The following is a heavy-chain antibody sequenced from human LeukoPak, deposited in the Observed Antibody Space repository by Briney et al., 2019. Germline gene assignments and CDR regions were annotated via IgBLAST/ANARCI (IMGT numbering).Heavy chain of an antibody. CDR2: ISGSGGST. D-gene: IGHD6-13*01. CDR1: GGSFSGYY. Sequence: ETLSLTCAVYGGSFSGYYWSWVRQAPGKGLEWVSAISGSGGSTYYADSVKGRFTISRDNSKNTLYLQMNSLRAEDTAVYYCAKSRIAAAVDFDYWGQGTLVTVSS. CDR3: AKSRIAAAVDFDY. J-gene: IGHJ4*02. V-gene: IGHV3-23*01.